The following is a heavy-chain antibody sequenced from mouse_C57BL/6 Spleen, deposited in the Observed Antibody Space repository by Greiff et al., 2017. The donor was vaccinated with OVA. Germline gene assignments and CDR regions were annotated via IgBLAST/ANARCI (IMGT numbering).Heavy chain of an antibody. V-gene: IGHV1-85*01. Sequence: VQLQQPGTELVKPGASVKLSCKASGYTFTSYWMHWVKQRPGQGLEWIGWIYPRDGSTKYNEKFKGKATLTVDTSSSTAYMELHSLTSEDSAVYFCARFPSYDGFAYWGQGTLVTVSA. CDR3: ARFPSYDGFAY. J-gene: IGHJ3*01. CDR2: IYPRDGST. D-gene: IGHD2-12*01. CDR1: GYTFTSYW.